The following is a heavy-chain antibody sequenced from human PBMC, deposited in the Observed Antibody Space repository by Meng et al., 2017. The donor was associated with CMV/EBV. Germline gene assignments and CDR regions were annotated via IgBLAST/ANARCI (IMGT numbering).Heavy chain of an antibody. J-gene: IGHJ5*02. V-gene: IGHV1-2*02. Sequence: ASVKVSCKASGYTFTGYYMHWVRQAPGQGLEWMGWINPNSGGTNYVQKFQGRVTMTRDTSISTAYMELSRLRSDDTAVYYCARDDSSGYEGFDPWGQGTLVTVSS. CDR1: GYTFTGYY. D-gene: IGHD3-22*01. CDR2: INPNSGGT. CDR3: ARDDSSGYEGFDP.